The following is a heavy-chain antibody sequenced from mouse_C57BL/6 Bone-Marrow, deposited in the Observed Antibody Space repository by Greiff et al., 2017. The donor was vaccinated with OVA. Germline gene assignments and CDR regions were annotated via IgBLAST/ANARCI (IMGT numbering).Heavy chain of an antibody. Sequence: VQLQQSGAELVRPGASVTLSCKASGYTFTDYEMHWVKQTPVHGLEWIGAIDPGTGGTAYNQKFKGKAILTADKSSSTAYMEIRSLTSEDSAVYYCIATGTLAYWGQGTPLTVSA. V-gene: IGHV1-15*01. D-gene: IGHD4-1*02. CDR2: IDPGTGGT. CDR1: GYTFTDYE. J-gene: IGHJ2*01. CDR3: IATGTLAY.